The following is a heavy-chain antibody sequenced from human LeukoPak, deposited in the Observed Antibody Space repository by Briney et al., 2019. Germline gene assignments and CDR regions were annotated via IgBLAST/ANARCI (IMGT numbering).Heavy chain of an antibody. V-gene: IGHV3-9*01. D-gene: IGHD2-15*01. Sequence: GGSLRLSCAASGFTFDDYAMHWVRQAPGKGLEWVSGISWNSGSIGYADSVKGRFTISRDNAKNSLYLQMNSLRAEDTALYYXXXXRSLWWYFDYWGQGTLVTVSS. CDR2: ISWNSGSI. CDR3: XXXRSLWWYFDY. J-gene: IGHJ4*02. CDR1: GFTFDDYA.